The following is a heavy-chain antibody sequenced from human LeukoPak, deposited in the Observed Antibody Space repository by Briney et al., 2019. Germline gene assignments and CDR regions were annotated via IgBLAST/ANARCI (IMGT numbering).Heavy chain of an antibody. V-gene: IGHV3-11*01. D-gene: IGHD6-19*01. CDR1: GFTFSDYY. Sequence: GGSLRLSCAASGFTFSDYYMSWIRQAPGKGLEWVSYISSSGRTIYYADSVKGRFTISRDNAKKSLYLQMNSLRAEDTAVYYCARDSEAVAGNFDYWGQGTLVTVSS. CDR2: ISSSGRTI. CDR3: ARDSEAVAGNFDY. J-gene: IGHJ4*02.